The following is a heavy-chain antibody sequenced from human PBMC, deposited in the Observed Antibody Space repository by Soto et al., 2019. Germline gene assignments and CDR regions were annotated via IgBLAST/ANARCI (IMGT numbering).Heavy chain of an antibody. CDR1: GGSISNHY. CDR3: TRATWYSEY. CDR2: IYYTGNT. D-gene: IGHD2-21*02. J-gene: IGHJ4*02. V-gene: IGHV4-59*11. Sequence: QVQLQESGPGLVKPSQTLSLTCTVSGGSISNHYWSWIRQPPGKGLEWIGYIYYTGNTNYNPPLKSRVTMSVDTSKTQISLKLSSVTAADTAVYYCTRATWYSEYWGQGTLVTVSS.